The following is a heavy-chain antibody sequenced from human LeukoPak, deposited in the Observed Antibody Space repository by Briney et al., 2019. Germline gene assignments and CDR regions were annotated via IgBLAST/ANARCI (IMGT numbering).Heavy chain of an antibody. Sequence: SETLSLTCTVSGGSISSGGYYWSWIRQHPGKGLEWIGYIYYSGSTYYNPSLKSQVTISVDTSKNQFSLKLSSVTAADTAVYYCARLERRGTFGSSWYGYWGQGTLVTVSS. D-gene: IGHD6-13*01. J-gene: IGHJ4*02. CDR1: GGSISSGGYY. CDR2: IYYSGST. CDR3: ARLERRGTFGSSWYGY. V-gene: IGHV4-31*01.